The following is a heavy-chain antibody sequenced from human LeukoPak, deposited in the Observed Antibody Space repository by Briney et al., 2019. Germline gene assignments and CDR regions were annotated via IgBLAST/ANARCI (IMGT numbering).Heavy chain of an antibody. CDR1: GFTFSTYS. V-gene: IGHV3-21*01. CDR2: INSRSSSI. Sequence: GGSPRLSCEASGFTFSTYSMSWVRQAPGMGLKWVSSINSRSSSIYYADSVKGRFTISRDNAKNSLYLQMNSLRAEDTAVYYCSRGPTMKTDVWGKGTTVTVSS. D-gene: IGHD3-22*01. J-gene: IGHJ6*04. CDR3: SRGPTMKTDV.